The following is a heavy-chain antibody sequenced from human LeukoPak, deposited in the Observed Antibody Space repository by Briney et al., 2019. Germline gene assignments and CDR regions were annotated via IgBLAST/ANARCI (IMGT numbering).Heavy chain of an antibody. CDR3: ARRRLGGYFDY. D-gene: IGHD5-24*01. CDR2: IYYSENP. Sequence: PSETLSLTCTVSGGSFSSSTYCWGWIRQPPGKGLEWIGNIYYSENPYYNASLKSRATLSADTSRKQFSLKLTSVTAADTAVYYCARRRLGGYFDYWGQGILVTVSS. V-gene: IGHV4-39*01. J-gene: IGHJ4*02. CDR1: GGSFSSSTYC.